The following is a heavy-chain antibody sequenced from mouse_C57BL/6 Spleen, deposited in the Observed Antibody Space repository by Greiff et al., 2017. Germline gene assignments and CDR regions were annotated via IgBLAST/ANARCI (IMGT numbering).Heavy chain of an antibody. D-gene: IGHD1-2*01. CDR2: IYPGDGDT. Sequence: VQGVESGAELVKPGASVKISCKASGYAFSSYWMNWVKQRPGKGLEWIGQIYPGDGDTNYNGKFKGKATLTADKSSSTAYMQLSSLTSEDSAVYFCARGATANYFDYWGQGTTLTVSS. CDR3: ARGATANYFDY. J-gene: IGHJ2*01. V-gene: IGHV1-80*01. CDR1: GYAFSSYW.